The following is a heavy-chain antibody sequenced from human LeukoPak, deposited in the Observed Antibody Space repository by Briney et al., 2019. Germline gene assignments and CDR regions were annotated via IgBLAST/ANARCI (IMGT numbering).Heavy chain of an antibody. J-gene: IGHJ4*02. CDR1: RFTFNRYW. CDR2: ISGSGGST. V-gene: IGHV3-23*01. CDR3: AKMHGDYVHFDY. D-gene: IGHD4-17*01. Sequence: LGGSLRLSCAASRFTFNRYWMNWVRQAPGKGLEWVSAISGSGGSTYYADSVKGRFTISRDNSKNTLYLQMNSLRAEDTAVYYCAKMHGDYVHFDYWGQGTLVTVSS.